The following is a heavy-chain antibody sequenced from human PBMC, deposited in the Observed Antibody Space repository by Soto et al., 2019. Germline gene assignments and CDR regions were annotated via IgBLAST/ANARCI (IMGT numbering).Heavy chain of an antibody. CDR2: IYHSGST. CDR1: GGSISSGGYS. V-gene: IGHV4-30-2*01. J-gene: IGHJ4*02. CDR3: ARVADSYGWGFDY. D-gene: IGHD5-18*01. Sequence: QLQLQESGSGLVKPSQTLSLTCAVSGGSISSGGYSWSWIRQPPGKGLEWIGYIYHSGSTYYNPSLKSRVTISVDRSKNQFSLKLSSVTAADTAVYSCARVADSYGWGFDYWGQGTLVTVSS.